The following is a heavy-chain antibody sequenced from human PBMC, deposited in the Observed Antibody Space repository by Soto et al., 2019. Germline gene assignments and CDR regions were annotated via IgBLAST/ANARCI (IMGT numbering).Heavy chain of an antibody. CDR3: ARGGSSDWQVSLDI. D-gene: IGHD6-19*01. V-gene: IGHV4-34*01. CDR1: AGSFSHYY. Sequence: QVQQQPWGAGLLKPSETLSLTCTVYAGSFSHYYWNWIRQSPGKGLEWIGKIKHGGSSSYNPSLMSRGSISVDMSKNQFSLTLSSVTAADTAVYYCARGGSSDWQVSLDIWGQGTMVPVSS. J-gene: IGHJ3*02. CDR2: IKHGGSS.